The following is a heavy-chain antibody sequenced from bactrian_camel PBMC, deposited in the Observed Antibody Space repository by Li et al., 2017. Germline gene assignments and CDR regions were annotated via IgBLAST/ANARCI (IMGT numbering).Heavy chain of an antibody. CDR2: ISNDASHT. CDR3: AAEAYGRQCNRDFGY. D-gene: IGHD6*01. J-gene: IGHJ6*01. V-gene: IGHV3S7*01. CDR1: GFTFSTYA. Sequence: QLVESAAFLVQPGGSLRLSCTASGFTFSTYAMGWVRQAPGKGLEWVSIISNDASHTAYAESVKGRFTISQDNAANTVYLQMTSLKPEDTAVYYCAAEAYGRQCNRDFGYWGQGTQVTVS.